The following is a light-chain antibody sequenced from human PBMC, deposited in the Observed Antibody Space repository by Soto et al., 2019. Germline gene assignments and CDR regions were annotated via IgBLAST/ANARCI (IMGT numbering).Light chain of an antibody. Sequence: QSVLTQPPSASGTPGQRFTISCSGGISNIGSNAVNWYQQLPGTAPELLIYNKNQRPSGVPDRFSGSQSGTSASLAISGLQSGDEAEYYCATWDDSLNGYVFGSGTKVTVL. CDR1: ISNIGSNA. CDR2: NKN. J-gene: IGLJ1*01. V-gene: IGLV1-44*01. CDR3: ATWDDSLNGYV.